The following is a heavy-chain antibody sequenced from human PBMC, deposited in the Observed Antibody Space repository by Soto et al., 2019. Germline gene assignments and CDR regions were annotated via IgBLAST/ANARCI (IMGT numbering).Heavy chain of an antibody. J-gene: IGHJ6*03. CDR1: GGSISSSSYY. D-gene: IGHD6-19*01. Sequence: SETLSLTCTVSGGSISSSSYYWGWIRQPPGKGLEWIGSIYYSGSTYYNPSLKSRVTISVDTSKNQFSLKLSSVTAADTAVYYCARQWRGGYGFADYYYMDVWGKGTTVTVSS. CDR2: IYYSGST. CDR3: ARQWRGGYGFADYYYMDV. V-gene: IGHV4-39*01.